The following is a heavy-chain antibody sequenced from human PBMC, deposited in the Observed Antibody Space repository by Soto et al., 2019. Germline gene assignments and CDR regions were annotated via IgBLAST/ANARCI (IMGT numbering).Heavy chain of an antibody. V-gene: IGHV3-23*01. D-gene: IGHD4-17*01. CDR3: AKPSAYGDFAGSFDS. CDR2: IGGRGGNS. J-gene: IGHJ4*02. CDR1: GFAFDDYA. Sequence: EVHLLESGGDLVQRGGSLRLSCVASGFAFDDYAMNWVRQAPGKGLEWVANIGGRGGNSFYGESMRGRFTISRDNSKNTLYLERNYLRVEDSATYYCAKPSAYGDFAGSFDSWGQGTLVTVSP.